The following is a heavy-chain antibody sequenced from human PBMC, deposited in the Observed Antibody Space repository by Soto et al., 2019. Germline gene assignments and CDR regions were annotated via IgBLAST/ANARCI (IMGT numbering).Heavy chain of an antibody. CDR1: GFTFSSYS. CDR3: ARDRPYYDSSGYYLRLDY. D-gene: IGHD3-22*01. J-gene: IGHJ4*02. V-gene: IGHV3-48*01. CDR2: ISSSRNTI. Sequence: EVQLVESGGGLVQPGGSLRLSCAASGFTFSSYSMDWVRQAPGKGLEWVSYISSSRNTIYYADSVKGRFTISRDNDKNSLYLQMNSLRAEDTAVYYCARDRPYYDSSGYYLRLDYWGQGTLVTVSS.